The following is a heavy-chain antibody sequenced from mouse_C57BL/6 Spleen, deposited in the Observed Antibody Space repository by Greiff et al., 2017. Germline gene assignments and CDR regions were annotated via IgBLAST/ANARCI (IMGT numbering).Heavy chain of an antibody. CDR1: GYSFTDYN. D-gene: IGHD2-12*01. V-gene: IGHV1-39*01. Sequence: VQLKEPGPELVKPGASVKISCKASGYSFTDYNMYWVKQSNGKSLEWIGVINPNYGTTSYNQKFKGKATLTVDQSSSTAYMQLNRLTCDDSAVYYCARHSNDMYYFDYWGQGTTLTVSS. J-gene: IGHJ2*01. CDR3: ARHSNDMYYFDY. CDR2: INPNYGTT.